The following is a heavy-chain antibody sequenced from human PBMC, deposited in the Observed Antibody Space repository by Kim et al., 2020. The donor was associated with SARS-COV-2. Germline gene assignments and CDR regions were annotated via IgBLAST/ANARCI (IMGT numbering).Heavy chain of an antibody. V-gene: IGHV1-8*01. J-gene: IGHJ4*02. Sequence: ASVKVSCKASGYTFTSDDINWVRQAAGQGFEWIGWMNTTTGSTGYAQKFQDRVTMTRDPSINTAFMELSSLRSEDTAVYYCARGATGWYYFDLWGQGTLVTVSS. CDR3: ARGATGWYYFDL. D-gene: IGHD6-19*01. CDR1: GYTFTSDD. CDR2: MNTTTGST.